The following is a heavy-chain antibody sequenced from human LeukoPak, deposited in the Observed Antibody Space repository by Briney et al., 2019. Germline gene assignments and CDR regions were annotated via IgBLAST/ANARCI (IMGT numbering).Heavy chain of an antibody. CDR1: GFTFDDYA. V-gene: IGHV3-9*01. CDR2: ISWNSGSI. CDR3: AKDKLRYYYGSGYDY. D-gene: IGHD3-10*01. J-gene: IGHJ4*02. Sequence: GGSLRLSCAASGFTFDDYAMHWVRQAPGKGLEWVSGISWNSGSIGYADSVKGRFTISRDNAKNSLYLQMNSLRAEDTALYYCAKDKLRYYYGSGYDYWGQGTLVTVSS.